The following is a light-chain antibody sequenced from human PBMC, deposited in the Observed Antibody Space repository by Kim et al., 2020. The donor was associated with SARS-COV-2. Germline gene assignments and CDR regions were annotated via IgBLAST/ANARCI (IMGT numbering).Light chain of an antibody. J-gene: IGKJ4*01. CDR3: QQYGTSPLT. Sequence: LSPGERATLSCGASQSVRSNYLAWYQQKPGLAPRLLIYDASSRATGIPDRFSGRGSGTDFTLTISRLEPEDFAVYFCQQYGTSPLTFGGGTKLEIK. V-gene: IGKV3D-20*01. CDR1: QSVRSNY. CDR2: DAS.